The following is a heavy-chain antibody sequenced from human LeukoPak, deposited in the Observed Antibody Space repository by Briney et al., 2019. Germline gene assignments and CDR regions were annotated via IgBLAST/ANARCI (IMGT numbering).Heavy chain of an antibody. Sequence: GGSLRLSCAASGFTFSTHGMHWVRQAPGNGLEWVAVISYDGSNKYYADSVKGRFTISRDNSKNTLYLQMNSLRAEDTAVYYCAKDQGTAIFGVIIPDWYFDLWGRGTLVTVSS. CDR1: GFTFSTHG. CDR3: AKDQGTAIFGVIIPDWYFDL. V-gene: IGHV3-30*18. CDR2: ISYDGSNK. D-gene: IGHD3-3*01. J-gene: IGHJ2*01.